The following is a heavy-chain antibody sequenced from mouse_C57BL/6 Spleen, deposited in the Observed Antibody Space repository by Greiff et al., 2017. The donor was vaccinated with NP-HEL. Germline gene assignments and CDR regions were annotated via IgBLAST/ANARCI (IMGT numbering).Heavy chain of an antibody. CDR2: IDPETGGT. J-gene: IGHJ4*01. V-gene: IGHV1-15*01. CDR3: TRKGVYYGGYYAMDY. Sequence: QVQLQQSGGELVRPGASVTLSCKASGYTFTDYEMHWVKQTPVHGLEWIGAIDPETGGTAYNQKFKGKAILTADKSSSTAYMQLRSLTSEDSAVYYCTRKGVYYGGYYAMDYWGQGTSVTVSS. D-gene: IGHD1-1*01. CDR1: GYTFTDYE.